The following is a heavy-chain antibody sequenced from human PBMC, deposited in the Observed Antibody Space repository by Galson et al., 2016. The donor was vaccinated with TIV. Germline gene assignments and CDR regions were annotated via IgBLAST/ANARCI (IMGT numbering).Heavy chain of an antibody. CDR3: ARDDGYGGSYPDAFDL. CDR1: GFTFTSHS. Sequence: SLRLSCAASGFTFTSHSMNWVRQAPGKGLEWVSSISTYRSYIYYADSVKGRFTISRDNAKNSLYLQMNSLRAEDTAVYYCARDDGYGGSYPDAFDLWGQGTMVTVSS. J-gene: IGHJ3*01. CDR2: ISTYRSYI. D-gene: IGHD3-16*02. V-gene: IGHV3-21*01.